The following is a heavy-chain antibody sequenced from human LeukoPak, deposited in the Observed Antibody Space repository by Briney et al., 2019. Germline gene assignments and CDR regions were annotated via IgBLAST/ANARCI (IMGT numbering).Heavy chain of an antibody. CDR3: ARDREHLHYYGMDV. Sequence: PGGSLRLSCAASGFTFNNYGMHWVRQAPGKGLEWVAVIWYDGSNKYYGDSVEGRFTISRDNFENKVYLQMNSLRAEDTAVYYCARDREHLHYYGMDVWGQGTTVSVSS. D-gene: IGHD1/OR15-1a*01. CDR2: IWYDGSNK. J-gene: IGHJ6*02. V-gene: IGHV3-33*01. CDR1: GFTFNNYG.